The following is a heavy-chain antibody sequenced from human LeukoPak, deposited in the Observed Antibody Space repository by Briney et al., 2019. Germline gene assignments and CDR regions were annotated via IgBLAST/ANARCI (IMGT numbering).Heavy chain of an antibody. CDR1: GFSLSSYW. V-gene: IGHV3-74*01. Sequence: GGSLRLSCAASGFSLSSYWMHWVRQAPGKGLVWVARINTDGYSISYADSVKDRFTISRDNAKNTLYLQMTSLRAEDTAVYYCTRGISAARDFWGQGALVTVSS. D-gene: IGHD6-25*01. J-gene: IGHJ4*02. CDR3: TRGISAARDF. CDR2: INTDGYSI.